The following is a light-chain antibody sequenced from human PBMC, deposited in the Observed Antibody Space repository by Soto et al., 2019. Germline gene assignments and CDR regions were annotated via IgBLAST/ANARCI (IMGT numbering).Light chain of an antibody. CDR2: EGG. V-gene: IGLV2-23*01. CDR1: SSDVGSYNF. J-gene: IGLJ1*01. CDR3: CSYAGRSTYV. Sequence: QSVLTQPASVSGSPGQSITISCTGASSDVGSYNFVSWFQQHPGKAPKLIIYEGGKRPSGVSNRFSGSKSGNTASLTISGLQAEDEADYYCCSYAGRSTYVFGIGTKVTVL.